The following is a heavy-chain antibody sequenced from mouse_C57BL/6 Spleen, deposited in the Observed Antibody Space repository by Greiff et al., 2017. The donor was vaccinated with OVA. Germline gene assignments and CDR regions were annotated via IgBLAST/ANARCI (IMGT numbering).Heavy chain of an antibody. Sequence: VQLQQSGPELVKPGASVKISCKASGYAFSSSWMTWVKQRPGKGLEWIGRIYPGDGDTNYNGKFKGKATLTADKSSSTAYMQLSSLTSEDSAVYFCARGWNFDVWGTGTTVTVSS. J-gene: IGHJ1*03. CDR2: IYPGDGDT. CDR1: GYAFSSSW. CDR3: ARGWNFDV. V-gene: IGHV1-82*01.